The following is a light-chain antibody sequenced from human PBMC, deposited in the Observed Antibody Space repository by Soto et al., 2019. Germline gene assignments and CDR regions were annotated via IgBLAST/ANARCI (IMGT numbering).Light chain of an antibody. CDR3: MQALQNPIT. V-gene: IGKV2-28*01. CDR2: LGS. CDR1: QSLLHSNGYNY. J-gene: IGKJ5*01. Sequence: DIVMTQSPLSLPVTPGEPASISGRSSQSLLHSNGYNYLDWYLQTQGQSPQILIYLGSNRYSGVPDRFSGSGSGTDCTLKISRVEAEDVWVYYCMQALQNPITFGQGTRLEIK.